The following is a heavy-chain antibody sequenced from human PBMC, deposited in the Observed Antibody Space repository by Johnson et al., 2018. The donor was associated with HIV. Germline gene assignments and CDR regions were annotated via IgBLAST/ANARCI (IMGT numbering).Heavy chain of an antibody. V-gene: IGHV3-43D*04. Sequence: VQLVESGGGVVRPGGSLRLSCAASGFTFDDYGMSWVRQAPGKGLEWVSLISWDGGSTYYADSVKGRFTISRGNSKNSLYLQMNSLRAEDTALYYCAKVRKLRRGNGGWVENAFDIWGQGTMVTVSS. CDR2: ISWDGGST. CDR3: AKVRKLRRGNGGWVENAFDI. J-gene: IGHJ3*02. D-gene: IGHD3-10*01. CDR1: GFTFDDYG.